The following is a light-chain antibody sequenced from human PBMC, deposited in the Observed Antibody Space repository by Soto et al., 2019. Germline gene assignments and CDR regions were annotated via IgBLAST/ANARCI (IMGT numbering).Light chain of an antibody. CDR3: QQNGSLPIT. V-gene: IGKV3-20*01. J-gene: IGKJ5*01. Sequence: EIVLTQSPGILPLSPGERATLSCRASQSLSGGYLAWFQQKPGQTPRLLIYSASNRATGIPDRFSGSGSGTDFTLTISRLEPEDFVVYYCQQNGSLPITFGQGTRLEIK. CDR2: SAS. CDR1: QSLSGGY.